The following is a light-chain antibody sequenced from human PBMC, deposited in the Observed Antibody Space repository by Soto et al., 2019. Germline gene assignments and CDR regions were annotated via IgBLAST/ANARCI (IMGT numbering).Light chain of an antibody. V-gene: IGKV3-15*01. Sequence: EIVLTQSPGTLSLSPGERVNISCRASQRVSSNLAWYQQKPGQAPRLLIYGTSTRATGIPARFSGSGSGTEFTLTISSLQSEDFAVYYCQHYNYWPPKTFGQGTKVDIK. J-gene: IGKJ1*01. CDR1: QRVSSN. CDR2: GTS. CDR3: QHYNYWPPKT.